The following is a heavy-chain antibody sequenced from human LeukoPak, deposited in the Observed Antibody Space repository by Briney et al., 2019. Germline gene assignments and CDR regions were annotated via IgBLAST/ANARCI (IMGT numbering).Heavy chain of an antibody. D-gene: IGHD2-21*02. CDR2: IREDGNDK. CDR1: GFTFSNYW. J-gene: IGHJ4*02. V-gene: IGHV3-7*01. CDR3: ARGGDWGSFDS. Sequence: PGGSLRLSCAASGFTFSNYWMSWVRQAPGKGLEWVANIREDGNDKYYVDSVKGRFTISRDNAKNSLYLQMNSLRAEDTAVYFCARGGDWGSFDSWGRGTLVTVSS.